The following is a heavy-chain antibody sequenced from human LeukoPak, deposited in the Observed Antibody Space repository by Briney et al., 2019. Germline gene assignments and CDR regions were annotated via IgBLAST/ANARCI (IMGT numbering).Heavy chain of an antibody. J-gene: IGHJ4*02. CDR1: GGTFSSYA. CDR3: ASLGWFGEFDY. V-gene: IGHV1-69*04. Sequence: SVKVSCKASGGTFSSYAISWVRQAPGQGLEWMGRIIPILGIANYAQKFQGRVTITADKSTSTAYMELSSLRSEDTAVYYCASLGWFGEFDYWGQGTLVTVSS. CDR2: IIPILGIA. D-gene: IGHD3-10*01.